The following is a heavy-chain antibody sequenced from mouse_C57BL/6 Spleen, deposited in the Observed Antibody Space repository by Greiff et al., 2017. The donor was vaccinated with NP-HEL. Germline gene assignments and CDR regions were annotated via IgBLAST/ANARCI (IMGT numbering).Heavy chain of an antibody. V-gene: IGHV10-1*01. CDR1: GFSFNTYA. J-gene: IGHJ4*01. CDR3: VGGYPFYAMDY. D-gene: IGHD2-2*01. Sequence: EVKLQESGGGLVQPKGSLKLSCAASGFSFNTYAMNWVRQAPGKGLEWVARIRSKSNNYATYYADSVKDRFTISRDDSESMLYLQMNNLKTEDTAMYYCVGGYPFYAMDYWGQGTSVTVSS. CDR2: IRSKSNNYAT.